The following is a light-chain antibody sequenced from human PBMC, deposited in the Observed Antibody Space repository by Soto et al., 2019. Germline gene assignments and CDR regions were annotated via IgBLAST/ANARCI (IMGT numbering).Light chain of an antibody. CDR2: EAS. Sequence: DVVMTQTPLSLSVAPGKPASISCKSSQSLLHITGETFLFWYLQKPGQSPQLLIYEASTRVSGVPERFSGSGSGTDLTIEISRVQNDDVGIYYCMQSTQLPPTFGQGTRLEIK. J-gene: IGKJ5*01. CDR3: MQSTQLPPT. CDR1: QSLLHITGETF. V-gene: IGKV2D-29*02.